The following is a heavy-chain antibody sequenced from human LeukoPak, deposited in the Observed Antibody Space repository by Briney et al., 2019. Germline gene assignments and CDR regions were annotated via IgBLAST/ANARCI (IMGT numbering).Heavy chain of an antibody. V-gene: IGHV3-72*01. D-gene: IGHD3-16*02. Sequence: PGGSLRLSRAASGFTFSDHYMDWVRQAPGKGLEWVGRTRNKANSYTTEYAASVKGRFTISRDDSKNSLYLQMNSPKTEDTAVYYCARHRTASDYWGQGTLVTVSS. CDR1: GFTFSDHY. CDR3: ARHRTASDY. CDR2: TRNKANSYTT. J-gene: IGHJ4*02.